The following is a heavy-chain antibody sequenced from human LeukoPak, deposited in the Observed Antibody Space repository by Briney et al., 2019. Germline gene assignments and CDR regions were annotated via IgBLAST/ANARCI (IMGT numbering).Heavy chain of an antibody. J-gene: IGHJ4*02. CDR3: ARDFRSGSYSGDYYFDY. V-gene: IGHV3-30-3*01. CDR1: GFTFSHYA. Sequence: PGRSLRLSCAGSGFTFSHYAVHWVRQAPGKGLDWVAVISYDGSKKYYADSVKGRFTISRDNGETSLYLQMSSLRTEDTAVYYCARDFRSGSYSGDYYFDYWGQGTLVTVSS. D-gene: IGHD1-26*01. CDR2: ISYDGSKK.